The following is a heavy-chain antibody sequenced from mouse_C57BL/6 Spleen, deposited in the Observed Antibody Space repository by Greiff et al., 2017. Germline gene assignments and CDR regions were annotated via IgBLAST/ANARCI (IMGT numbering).Heavy chain of an antibody. CDR1: GYSFPGYY. CDR3: ARRAGAD. J-gene: IGHJ3*01. V-gene: IGHV1-42*01. Sequence: VQLQQSGPELVKPGASVKISCKASGYSFPGYYMNRVKQSPEKSLEWIGEINPSTGGTTYNQKFKAKATLTVDNSSSTADMQLKSLTSEDAAVYYCARRAGADWGQGTLVTVSA. CDR2: INPSTGGT.